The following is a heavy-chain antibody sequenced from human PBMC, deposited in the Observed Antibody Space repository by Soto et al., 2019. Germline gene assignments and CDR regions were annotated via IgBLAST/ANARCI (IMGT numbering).Heavy chain of an antibody. Sequence: PGCSLRLSCASSGFTFSSYGMHWVRQAPGKGLEWVAVIWYDGSNKYYADSVKGRFTISRDNSKNTLYLQMNSLRAEDTAVYYCAIPLAPSKYSSSWNYYYYGMDVWGQGTTVTVSS. J-gene: IGHJ6*02. CDR2: IWYDGSNK. CDR1: GFTFSSYG. CDR3: AIPLAPSKYSSSWNYYYYGMDV. V-gene: IGHV3-33*01. D-gene: IGHD6-13*01.